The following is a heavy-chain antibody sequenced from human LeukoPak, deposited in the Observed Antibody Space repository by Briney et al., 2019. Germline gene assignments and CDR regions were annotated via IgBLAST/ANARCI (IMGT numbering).Heavy chain of an antibody. CDR3: ARDDLIAVAGYFDY. D-gene: IGHD6-19*01. CDR1: GFTFSSYS. J-gene: IGHJ4*02. V-gene: IGHV3-21*01. CDR2: ISSSSSYI. Sequence: PGGSLRLSCAASGFTFSSYSMNWVRQAPGKGLEWVSSISSSSSYIYYADSVKGRFTISRDNAKNSLYLQMNSLRAEDTAVYYCARDDLIAVAGYFDYWGQGTLVTVSS.